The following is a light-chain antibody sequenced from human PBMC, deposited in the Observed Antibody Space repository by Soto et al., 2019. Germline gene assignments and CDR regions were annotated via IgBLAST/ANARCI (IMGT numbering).Light chain of an antibody. V-gene: IGKV3-20*01. Sequence: EIVLTQSPGTLSLSPGERVTLSFRASQTVNSDYLAWFQQRPGQAPRLLIFATSRRATDIPDRFSGSGSGTDFTLAIRRLEPEDFAVYYCHQFGYSPRTFGQGTKVDIK. CDR2: ATS. J-gene: IGKJ1*01. CDR3: HQFGYSPRT. CDR1: QTVNSDY.